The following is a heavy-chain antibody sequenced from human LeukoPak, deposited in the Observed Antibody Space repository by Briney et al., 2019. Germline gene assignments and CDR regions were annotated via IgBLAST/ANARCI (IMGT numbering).Heavy chain of an antibody. V-gene: IGHV3-53*01. CDR1: GVSVSSNF. CDR3: ARDGYGYNYMDV. CDR2: IYSGGTT. J-gene: IGHJ6*03. Sequence: PGGSLRLSCEASGVSVSSNFMSWVRQAPGKGLEWVSVIYSGGTTYNADSVRGRFTISRDNSKNTLYLQMNSLRAEDTAVYYCARDGYGYNYMDVWGKGTTVTVSS. D-gene: IGHD5-12*01.